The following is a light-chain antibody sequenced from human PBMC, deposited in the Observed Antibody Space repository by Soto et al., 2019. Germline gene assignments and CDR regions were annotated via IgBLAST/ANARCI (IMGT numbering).Light chain of an antibody. CDR1: QSVSSNY. CDR3: QQYGSSQS. Sequence: EIVLTQSPGTLSLSPGERATLSCRASQSVSSNYLAWYQQKLGQAPRLLIYGASSRATGNPDRFSGSGSGTDFHLNIRRLEPEDFAAYYCQQYGSSQSFGQGTKVEIK. V-gene: IGKV3-20*01. CDR2: GAS. J-gene: IGKJ1*01.